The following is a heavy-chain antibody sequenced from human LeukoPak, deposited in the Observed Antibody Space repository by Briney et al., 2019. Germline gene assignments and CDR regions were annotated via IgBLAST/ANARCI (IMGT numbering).Heavy chain of an antibody. Sequence: GASVKVSCKASGGTFSRYAISWVRQAPGQGLEWMGGIIPIFGTADYAQKFQGRVTITADESTSTAYMELSSLRSEDTAVYYCAIGPEDSVVLSVTIGAGVDAWGQGTTVTVSS. D-gene: IGHD2-15*01. CDR3: AIGPEDSVVLSVTIGAGVDA. CDR1: GGTFSRYA. CDR2: IIPIFGTA. V-gene: IGHV1-69*01. J-gene: IGHJ6*02.